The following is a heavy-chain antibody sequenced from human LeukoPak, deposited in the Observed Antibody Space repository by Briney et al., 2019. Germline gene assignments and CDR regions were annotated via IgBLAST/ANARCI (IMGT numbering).Heavy chain of an antibody. CDR1: GFTFSTYW. V-gene: IGHV3-74*01. J-gene: IGHJ4*02. Sequence: PGGSLRLSSAASGFTFSTYWMHWVRQAPGKGLVWVSRINTDGTTTTYADSVKGRFTISRDNAKNTLHLQMNSLRVEDTAVYYCVSDHTGHDDYWGQGTLVTVSS. CDR3: VSDHTGHDDY. D-gene: IGHD1-1*01. CDR2: INTDGTTT.